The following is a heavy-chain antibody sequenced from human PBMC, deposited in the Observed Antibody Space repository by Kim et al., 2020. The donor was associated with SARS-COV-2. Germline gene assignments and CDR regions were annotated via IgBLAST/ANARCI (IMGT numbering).Heavy chain of an antibody. CDR1: AGSISSGGYY. CDR3: ARTWGTRGLPPGGGFD. CDR2: IHYSGST. J-gene: IGHJ4*01. D-gene: IGHD3-16*01. Sequence: SETLSLTCTVSAGSISSGGYYWSWIRHHPGKGLECIGYIHYSGSTYYTPPLKRRATISVDTTKNHFSLKLSSVTAADAAEYYCARTWGTRGLPPGGGFD. V-gene: IGHV4-31*03.